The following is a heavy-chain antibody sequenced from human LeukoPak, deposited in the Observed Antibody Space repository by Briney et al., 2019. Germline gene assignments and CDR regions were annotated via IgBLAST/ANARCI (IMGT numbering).Heavy chain of an antibody. J-gene: IGHJ5*01. CDR1: GGSISSYY. CDR3: AREPNNWNGQDNWFDS. D-gene: IGHD1-20*01. V-gene: IGHV4-4*07. Sequence: SETLSLTCTVSGGSISSYYWSWIRQPAGKGLEWIGRIYTSGSTNYNPSLKSRVTISVDTSKNQFSLRLTSVTAADTAVYYCAREPNNWNGQDNWFDSWGQGTLVTVSS. CDR2: IYTSGST.